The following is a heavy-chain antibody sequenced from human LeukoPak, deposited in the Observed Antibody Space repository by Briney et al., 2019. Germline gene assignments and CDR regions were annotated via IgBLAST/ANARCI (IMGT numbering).Heavy chain of an antibody. CDR2: INHSGST. CDR3: ARDEMRYYYGSGSHRGFDY. CDR1: GDSVASGGYY. Sequence: SETLSLTCTVSGDSVASGGYYWNWIRQPPGKGLEWIGEINHSGSTNYIPSLKSRVTISLDTSKNQFSLKLSSVTAADTAVYYCARDEMRYYYGSGSHRGFDYWGQGTLVTVSS. J-gene: IGHJ4*02. D-gene: IGHD3-10*01. V-gene: IGHV4-61*08.